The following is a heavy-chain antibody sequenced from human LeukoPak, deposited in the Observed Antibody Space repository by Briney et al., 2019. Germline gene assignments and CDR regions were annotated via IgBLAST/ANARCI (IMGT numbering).Heavy chain of an antibody. Sequence: PGGSLRLSCVASGLLFSGSTMNWVRQAPGKGLEWISYISSSSGTIYYADSVKGRFTISRDNAKNSLFLQMNGLRDEDTAVYYCARGIRYADYWGQGTLVTVSS. J-gene: IGHJ4*02. D-gene: IGHD3-16*01. CDR3: ARGIRYADY. V-gene: IGHV3-48*02. CDR2: ISSSSGTI. CDR1: GLLFSGST.